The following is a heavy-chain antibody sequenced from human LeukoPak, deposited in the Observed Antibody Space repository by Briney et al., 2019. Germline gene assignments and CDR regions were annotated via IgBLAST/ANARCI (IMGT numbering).Heavy chain of an antibody. J-gene: IGHJ5*02. D-gene: IGHD3-3*01. CDR3: ARVRYDFWSGYDNWFDP. V-gene: IGHV3-74*01. Sequence: PGGSLRLSCAASGFTFSSYWMHWVRQAPGKGLVWVSRINSDGSSTSYADSVKGRFTISRDNAKNTLYLQMNSLGAEDTAVYYCARVRYDFWSGYDNWFDPWGQGTLVTVSS. CDR1: GFTFSSYW. CDR2: INSDGSST.